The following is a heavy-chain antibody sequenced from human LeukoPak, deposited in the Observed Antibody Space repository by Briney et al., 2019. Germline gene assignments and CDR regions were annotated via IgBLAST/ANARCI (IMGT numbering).Heavy chain of an antibody. D-gene: IGHD6-19*01. CDR3: AKDSRSSGWYNWFDP. V-gene: IGHV3-30*18. Sequence: RGSLRLSCAASGFTFNSYAMHWVRQAPGKGLEWVTVISYDGSNKYYADSVKGRFTISRDNSKNTLYLQMNRLRAEDTAIYYCAKDSRSSGWYNWFDPWGQGTLVTVSS. J-gene: IGHJ5*02. CDR2: ISYDGSNK. CDR1: GFTFNSYA.